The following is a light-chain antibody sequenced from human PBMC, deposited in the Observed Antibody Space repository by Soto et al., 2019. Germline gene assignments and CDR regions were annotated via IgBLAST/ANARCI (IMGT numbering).Light chain of an antibody. CDR2: DAS. J-gene: IGKJ1*01. V-gene: IGKV3-15*01. CDR1: QSVSSN. CDR3: QQYNNWPRT. Sequence: EIVMTQSPATLSVSPGERATLSCRASQSVSSNLAWYQQRPGQAPRLLIYDASTRATGIPARFSGSGSGTKFTLTISSLQSEDFVVYYCQQYNNWPRTFGQGTKV.